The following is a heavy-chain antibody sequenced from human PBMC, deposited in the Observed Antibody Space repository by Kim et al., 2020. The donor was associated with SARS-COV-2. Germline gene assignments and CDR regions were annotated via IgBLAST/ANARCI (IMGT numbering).Heavy chain of an antibody. V-gene: IGHV3-30*04. Sequence: GGSLRLSCAASGFTFSSYAMHWVRQAPGKGLEWVAVISYDGSNKYYADSVKGRFTISRDNSKNTLYLQMNSLRAEDTAVYYCARGKSGYYYGMDVWGQGTTVTVPS. CDR2: ISYDGSNK. CDR3: ARGKSGYYYGMDV. J-gene: IGHJ6*02. D-gene: IGHD3-10*01. CDR1: GFTFSSYA.